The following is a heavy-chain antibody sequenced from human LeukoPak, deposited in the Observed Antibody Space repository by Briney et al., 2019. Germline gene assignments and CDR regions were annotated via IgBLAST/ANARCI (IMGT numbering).Heavy chain of an antibody. V-gene: IGHV3-48*01. J-gene: IGHJ4*02. CDR2: IHLSGAPI. CDR3: AISNGDYGYYYFDY. CDR1: GFSFSIYR. Sequence: PGGSLRLSCAASGFSFSIYRMNWVRQAPGKGPEWIAYIHLSGAPIHYAEPVKGRFSISRDNSKNTLYLQMNSLRAEDTAVYYCAISNGDYGYYYFDYWGQGTLVTVSS. D-gene: IGHD4-17*01.